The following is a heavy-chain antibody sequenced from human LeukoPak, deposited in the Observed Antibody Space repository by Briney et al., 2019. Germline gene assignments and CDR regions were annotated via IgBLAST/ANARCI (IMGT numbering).Heavy chain of an antibody. CDR3: ANNWNFDN. D-gene: IGHD1-1*01. J-gene: IGHJ4*02. V-gene: IGHV3-23*01. Sequence: GESLRLSCVDSGFNFNIYAMCWVRQAPGKGLEWVSAISGGSATGGITHYADSVKGRFTISRDNSKNTLYLQMNSLRAEDTAVYYCANNWNFDNWGQGTLVTVSP. CDR1: GFNFNIYA. CDR2: ISGGSATGGIT.